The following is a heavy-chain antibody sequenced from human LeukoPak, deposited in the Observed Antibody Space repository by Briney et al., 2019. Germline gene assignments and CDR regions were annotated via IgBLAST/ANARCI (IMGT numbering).Heavy chain of an antibody. CDR2: ISGSGGST. J-gene: IGHJ6*03. Sequence: GGSLRLSCAASGFTFSSYGVSWVRQAPGKGLEWVSAISGSGGSTYYADSVKGRFTISRDNSKNTLYLRMNSLRAEDTALYYCAKDTWQFAPDYYYYMDVWAKGTTVTVSS. D-gene: IGHD2-21*01. CDR1: GFTFSSYG. V-gene: IGHV3-23*01. CDR3: AKDTWQFAPDYYYYMDV.